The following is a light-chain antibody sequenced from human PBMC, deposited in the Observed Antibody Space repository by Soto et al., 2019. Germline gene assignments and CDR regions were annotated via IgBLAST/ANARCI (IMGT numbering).Light chain of an antibody. V-gene: IGLV2-14*01. J-gene: IGLJ2*01. CDR2: DVT. Sequence: QSALTQPASVSGSPGQSITISCTGTSSDVGGYNYVSWYQQHPGKAPKLMIYDVTNRPSGVSNRFSGSKSGNTASLTISGLQAGDEADYYCSSYTSSSPLVVFGGGTKLTFL. CDR1: SSDVGGYNY. CDR3: SSYTSSSPLVV.